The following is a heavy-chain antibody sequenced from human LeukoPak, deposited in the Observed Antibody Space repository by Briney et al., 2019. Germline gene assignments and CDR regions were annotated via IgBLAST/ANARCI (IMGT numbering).Heavy chain of an antibody. D-gene: IGHD3-3*01. J-gene: IGHJ4*02. CDR3: ARDLFGVLSPFDF. Sequence: GGSLRLSCAASGFTFTSHWMSWVRQAPGKGLEWVANIKQDGSEMYYADSVEGRFTISRDNAKNSLYLQMNSLRAEDTAVYYCARDLFGVLSPFDFWGQGTLVTVSS. CDR1: GFTFTSHW. V-gene: IGHV3-7*01. CDR2: IKQDGSEM.